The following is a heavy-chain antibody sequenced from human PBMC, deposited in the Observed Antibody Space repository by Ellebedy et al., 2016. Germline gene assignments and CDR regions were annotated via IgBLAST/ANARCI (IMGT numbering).Heavy chain of an antibody. CDR2: ISTSSSYR. CDR3: ARVPHDSSGYYYFDY. D-gene: IGHD3-22*01. CDR1: GFTFSSYS. J-gene: IGHJ4*02. V-gene: IGHV3-21*01. Sequence: GGSLRLXCAASGFTFSSYSMNWVRQAPGKGLEWVSSISTSSSYRYYADSVKGRFTISRDNAKNSLYLQMNSLRAEDTAVYYCARVPHDSSGYYYFDYWGQGTLVTVSS.